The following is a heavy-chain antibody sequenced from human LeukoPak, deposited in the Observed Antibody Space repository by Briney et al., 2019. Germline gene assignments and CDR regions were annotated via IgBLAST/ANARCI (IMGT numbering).Heavy chain of an antibody. Sequence: GGSLRLSCAASGFTFSSYAMSWVRQAPGKGLEWVSAISGSGGSTYYADSVKGRFTISRDNSKNTLYLQMNSLRAEDTAIYYCAKEVVVVITTPTEAGFDYWGQGTLVTVSS. CDR3: AKEVVVVITTPTEAGFDY. D-gene: IGHD3-22*01. CDR1: GFTFSSYA. CDR2: ISGSGGST. J-gene: IGHJ4*02. V-gene: IGHV3-23*01.